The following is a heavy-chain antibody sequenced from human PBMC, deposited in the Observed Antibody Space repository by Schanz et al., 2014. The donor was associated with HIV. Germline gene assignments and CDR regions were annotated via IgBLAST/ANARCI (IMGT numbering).Heavy chain of an antibody. CDR3: ARGARYGMDV. J-gene: IGHJ6*02. Sequence: AQLVESGGGVVQPGGSLRLSCAASGFTFSSYGMHWVRQAPGKGLEWISYISSSGRTIYYADSVKGRFTISRDNAKNSLYLQMNSLRDEDTAVYYCARGARYGMDVWGQGTTVTVSS. CDR2: ISSSGRTI. V-gene: IGHV3-48*02. CDR1: GFTFSSYG.